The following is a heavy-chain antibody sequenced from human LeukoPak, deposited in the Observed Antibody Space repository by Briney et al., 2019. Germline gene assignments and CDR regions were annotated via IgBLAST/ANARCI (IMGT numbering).Heavy chain of an antibody. Sequence: GGSLRLSCAASGFTFSSYGMHWVRQAPGKGLEWVAVISYDGSNKYHADSVKGRFTISRDNSKNTLYLQMNSLRAEDTAVYYCAKDGGVAGNLYYYYGMDVWGKGTTVTVSS. CDR1: GFTFSSYG. V-gene: IGHV3-30*18. CDR2: ISYDGSNK. D-gene: IGHD6-19*01. J-gene: IGHJ6*04. CDR3: AKDGGVAGNLYYYYGMDV.